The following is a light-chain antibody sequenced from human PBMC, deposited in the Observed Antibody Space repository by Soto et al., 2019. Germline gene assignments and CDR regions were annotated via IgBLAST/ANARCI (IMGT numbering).Light chain of an antibody. V-gene: IGKV3-20*01. Sequence: IVLTQSPGTLSLSPGERATLPCRASQSVSSRDLAWYQQIPGQAPRLLIYGASSRATGIPDRFSGSGSGTDFTLTISRLEPEDFAVYYCQYYGSSLRTFGPGTKVDIK. CDR1: QSVSSRD. CDR2: GAS. J-gene: IGKJ3*01. CDR3: QYYGSSLRT.